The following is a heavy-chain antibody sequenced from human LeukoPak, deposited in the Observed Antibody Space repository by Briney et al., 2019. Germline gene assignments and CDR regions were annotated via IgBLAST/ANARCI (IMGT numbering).Heavy chain of an antibody. Sequence: GGSLRLSCAASGFTFSSYAMHWVRQAPGKGLESLAVISYDGSNKYYADSVKGRFTISRDNSKNTLYLQMNSLRAEDTAVYYCARESGSGWYLGYWGQGTLVTVSS. V-gene: IGHV3-30-3*01. J-gene: IGHJ4*02. CDR3: ARESGSGWYLGY. CDR2: ISYDGSNK. CDR1: GFTFSSYA. D-gene: IGHD6-19*01.